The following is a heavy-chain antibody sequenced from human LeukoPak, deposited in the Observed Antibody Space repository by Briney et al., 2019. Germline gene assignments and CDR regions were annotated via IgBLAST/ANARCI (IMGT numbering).Heavy chain of an antibody. CDR2: INSDGSST. V-gene: IGHV3-74*01. CDR3: ARVVAVAGPNLYYYYGMDV. J-gene: IGHJ6*02. Sequence: GGSLRLSCAASGFTFSSYWMHWVRQAPGKGLVWVSRINSDGSSTSYADSVKGRFTISRDNAKNTLYLQMNSLRAEDTAVYYCARVVAVAGPNLYYYYGMDVWGQGTTVTVSS. CDR1: GFTFSSYW. D-gene: IGHD6-19*01.